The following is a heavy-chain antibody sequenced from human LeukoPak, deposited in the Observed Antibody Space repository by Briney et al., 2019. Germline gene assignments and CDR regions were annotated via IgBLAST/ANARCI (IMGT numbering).Heavy chain of an antibody. V-gene: IGHV4-39*07. Sequence: PSETLSLTCTVSGGSIDSSSYYWGWIRQPPGKGLEWIGIIFYSGTTYYNPSLKSRVTMSVDTSKNQFSLKLSSVTAADTAVYYCAREIRITMVRGVSFDYWGQGTLVTVSS. CDR1: GGSIDSSSYY. J-gene: IGHJ4*02. D-gene: IGHD3-10*01. CDR3: AREIRITMVRGVSFDY. CDR2: IFYSGTT.